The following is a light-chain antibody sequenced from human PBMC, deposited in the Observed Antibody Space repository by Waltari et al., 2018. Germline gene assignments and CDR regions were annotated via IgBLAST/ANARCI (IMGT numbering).Light chain of an antibody. CDR3: QKYDSLPAT. V-gene: IGKV3-20*01. CDR2: HTS. Sequence: EIVLTQSPGTLSLSPGERAPLSCRASQSVAKYLAWYQQKPGQAPSLLIYHTSNRANGIPDRFSGSGSGTDFSLTISRLDPEDFAVYYCQKYDSLPATFGQGTKVEIK. CDR1: QSVAKY. J-gene: IGKJ1*01.